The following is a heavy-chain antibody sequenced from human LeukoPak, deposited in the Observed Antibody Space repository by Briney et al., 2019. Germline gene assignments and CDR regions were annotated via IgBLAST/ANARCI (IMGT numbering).Heavy chain of an antibody. Sequence: ASVKVSCKASGYTFTTYGMNWVRQPPGQGLEWMGWINSNTGNPTYAQGFTGRFVFSLDTSVSTAYLQISSLKAEDTAVYYCAKGYGCSGGTCYSFDYWGQGTLVTVSS. V-gene: IGHV7-4-1*02. J-gene: IGHJ4*02. CDR1: GYTFTTYG. CDR2: INSNTGNP. CDR3: AKGYGCSGGTCYSFDY. D-gene: IGHD2-15*01.